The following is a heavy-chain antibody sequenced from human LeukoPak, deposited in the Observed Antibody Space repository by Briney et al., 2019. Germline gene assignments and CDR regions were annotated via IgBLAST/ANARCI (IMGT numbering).Heavy chain of an antibody. J-gene: IGHJ4*02. V-gene: IGHV3-74*01. CDR3: VSFYEAY. D-gene: IGHD2/OR15-2a*01. CDR2: IDSGGSWT. Sequence: GGSLRLSCAASGNYWMHWVRQAPGKGLVWVSHIDSGGSWTSYADSVKGRFTISKDNAKNTVYLQMNNLRAEDTAVYYCVSFYEAYWGRGTLVTVSS. CDR1: GNYW.